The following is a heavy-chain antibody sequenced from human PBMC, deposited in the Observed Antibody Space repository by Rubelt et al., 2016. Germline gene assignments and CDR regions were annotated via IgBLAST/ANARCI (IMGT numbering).Heavy chain of an antibody. CDR3: AKGDYGEALPDY. V-gene: IGHV4-59*01. CDR2: IYYSGST. Sequence: QVQLQESGPGLVKPSETLSLTCTVSGGSISSYYWSWIRQPPGKGLEWIGYIYYSGSTNYNPSLKSRVTISVDTSKNQFSLKLSSVTAADTAVYYCAKGDYGEALPDYWGQGTLVTVSS. CDR1: GGSISSYY. D-gene: IGHD4-17*01. J-gene: IGHJ4*02.